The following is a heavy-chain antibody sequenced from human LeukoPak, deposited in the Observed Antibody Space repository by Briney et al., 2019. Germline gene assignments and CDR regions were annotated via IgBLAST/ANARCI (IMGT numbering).Heavy chain of an antibody. CDR3: ARDRGLGGFGELSHYYYYMDV. D-gene: IGHD3-10*01. J-gene: IGHJ6*03. Sequence: SSETLSLTCTVSGGSISSYYWSWIRQPAGKGLEWIGRIYTSGSTNYNPSLKSRVTMSVDTSKNQFSLKLSSVTAADTAVYYCARDRGLGGFGELSHYYYYMDVWGKGTTVTISS. CDR2: IYTSGST. CDR1: GGSISSYY. V-gene: IGHV4-4*07.